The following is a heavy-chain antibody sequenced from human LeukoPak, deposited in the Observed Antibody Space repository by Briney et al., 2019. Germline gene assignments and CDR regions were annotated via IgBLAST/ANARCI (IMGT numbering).Heavy chain of an antibody. Sequence: GGSLRLSCAASGFTFSSYEMNWVRQAPGKGLEWVSYISSSGSTIYYADSVKGRFTISRDNAKNSLYLQMNSLRAEDTAVYYCASWRDHYDDSREDFDYWGRGTLVTVSS. J-gene: IGHJ4*02. V-gene: IGHV3-48*03. CDR2: ISSSGSTI. CDR3: ASWRDHYDDSREDFDY. CDR1: GFTFSSYE. D-gene: IGHD3-22*01.